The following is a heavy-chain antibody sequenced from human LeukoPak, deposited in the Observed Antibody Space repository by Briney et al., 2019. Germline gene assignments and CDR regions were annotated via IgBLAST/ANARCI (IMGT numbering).Heavy chain of an antibody. V-gene: IGHV4-34*01. J-gene: IGHJ2*01. D-gene: IGHD5-18*01. CDR3: ARGVFEGYTVWYFDL. CDR1: SGSFSGYY. Sequence: SETLSLTCAVYSGSFSGYYWSWNRQPPGKGLEWIGEINHSGSTNYNPSLKSRVTISVDTSKKQFSLKLSSVTAADTAVYYCARGVFEGYTVWYFDLWGRGTLVTVSS. CDR2: INHSGST.